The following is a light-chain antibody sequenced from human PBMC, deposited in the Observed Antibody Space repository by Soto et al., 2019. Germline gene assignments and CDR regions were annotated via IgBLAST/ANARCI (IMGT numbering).Light chain of an antibody. CDR1: SSDIGNYNY. Sequence: QSALTQPASVSGSPGQSITIPCTGSSSDIGNYNYVSWYQQQHPVKAPKLMIYDVSTRPSGVSIRFSGSKSGNTASLTISGLQAEDEAFYYCTSYTIATTWVFGGGTKVTVL. V-gene: IGLV2-14*03. CDR2: DVS. J-gene: IGLJ3*02. CDR3: TSYTIATTWV.